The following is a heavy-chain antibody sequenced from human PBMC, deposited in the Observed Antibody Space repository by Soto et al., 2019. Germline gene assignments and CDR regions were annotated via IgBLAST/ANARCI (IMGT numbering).Heavy chain of an antibody. CDR3: AISFYSSGTTWCDP. CDR2: IYTSGST. J-gene: IGHJ5*02. V-gene: IGHV4-4*07. D-gene: IGHD5-18*01. Sequence: SKTLYLTCTVYGGSISSYSWSWIRQPAGKGLEWIGRIYTSGSTNYNPSLKSRVTMSVDTSKNQFSLKLSSVTAADTAVYYCAISFYSSGTTWCDPWGQLTLGIV. CDR1: GGSISSYS.